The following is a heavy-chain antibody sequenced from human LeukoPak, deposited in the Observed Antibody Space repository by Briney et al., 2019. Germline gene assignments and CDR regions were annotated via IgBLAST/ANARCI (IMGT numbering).Heavy chain of an antibody. Sequence: GGSLRLSCAASGFXFSSYTINWVRQAPGRGLEWVSCISSSSSYIYYADSVKGRFTISRDNAKNSLYLQMNSLRAEDTAVYYCARVGYCSSTSCYLRISDAFDIWGQGTMVTVSS. CDR1: GFXFSSYT. V-gene: IGHV3-21*01. CDR2: ISSSSSYI. J-gene: IGHJ3*02. CDR3: ARVGYCSSTSCYLRISDAFDI. D-gene: IGHD2-2*01.